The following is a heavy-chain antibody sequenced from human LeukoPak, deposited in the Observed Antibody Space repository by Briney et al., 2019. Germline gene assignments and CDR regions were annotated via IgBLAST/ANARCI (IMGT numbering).Heavy chain of an antibody. Sequence: SETLSLTCAVYGGSFSGYYWSWIRQPPGKGLEWIGEINHSGSTNYNPSLKSRVTISVDTSKNQFSLKLGSVTAADTAVYYCARHSTFFGVVIIKGRVRGPFDYWGQGTLVTVSS. CDR3: ARHSTFFGVVIIKGRVRGPFDY. D-gene: IGHD3-3*01. CDR1: GGSFSGYY. CDR2: INHSGST. V-gene: IGHV4-34*01. J-gene: IGHJ4*02.